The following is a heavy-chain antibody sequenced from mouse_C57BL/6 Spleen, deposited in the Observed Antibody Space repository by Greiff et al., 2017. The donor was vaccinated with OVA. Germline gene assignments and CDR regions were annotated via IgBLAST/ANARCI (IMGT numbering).Heavy chain of an antibody. D-gene: IGHD4-1*01. V-gene: IGHV5-12*01. Sequence: DVKLVESGGGLVQPGGSLKLSCAASGFTFSDYYMYWVRQTPEKRLEWVAYISNGGGSTYYPDTVKGRFTISRDNAKNTLYLQMSRLKSEDTAMYYCARLGRDWYFDVWGTGTTVTVSS. CDR3: ARLGRDWYFDV. CDR1: GFTFSDYY. J-gene: IGHJ1*03. CDR2: ISNGGGST.